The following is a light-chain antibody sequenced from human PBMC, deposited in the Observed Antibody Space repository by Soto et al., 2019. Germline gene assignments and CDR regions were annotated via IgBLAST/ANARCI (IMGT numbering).Light chain of an antibody. CDR2: EVS. CDR1: SSDVGGYNY. CDR3: SSSSSINTYV. V-gene: IGLV2-8*01. Sequence: QAVLTQPPSASGSTAQSATISCTGTSSDVGGYNYVSWYQQHPGKAPKLMIYEVSKRPSGVPDRFSGSKSGNTASLTISGLQAEDEADYYCSSSSSINTYVFGTGTKVTVL. J-gene: IGLJ1*01.